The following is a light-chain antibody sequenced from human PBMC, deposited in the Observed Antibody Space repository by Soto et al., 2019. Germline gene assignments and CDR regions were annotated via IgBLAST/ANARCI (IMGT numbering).Light chain of an antibody. CDR3: RAYTSSLTVEV. V-gene: IGLV2-14*01. CDR2: EVS. Sequence: QSALTQPASVSGSPGQRITLSCTGTTSDVGGYNYVSWYQQHPGKAPKLMIYEVSNRPSGVSSRFSGSKSGTTASLTISGLQAEDEADYYCRAYTSSLTVEVFGGGTKLTVL. CDR1: TSDVGGYNY. J-gene: IGLJ3*02.